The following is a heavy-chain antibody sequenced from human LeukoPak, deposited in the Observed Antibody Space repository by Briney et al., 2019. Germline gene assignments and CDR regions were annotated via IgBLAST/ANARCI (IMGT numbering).Heavy chain of an antibody. D-gene: IGHD6-19*01. CDR1: GGSISSSSYY. J-gene: IGHJ4*02. CDR2: IYYSGST. V-gene: IGHV4-39*07. CDR3: ARLDSSGWYDY. Sequence: SETLSLTCTVSGGSISSSSYYWGWIRQPPGKGLEWIGSIYYSGSTYYNPSLKSRVTISVDTSKNQFSLKLSSVTAADTAVYYCARLDSSGWYDYWGQGTLVTVSS.